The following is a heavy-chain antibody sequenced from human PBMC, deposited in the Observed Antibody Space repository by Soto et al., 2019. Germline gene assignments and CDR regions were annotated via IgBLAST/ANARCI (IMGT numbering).Heavy chain of an antibody. J-gene: IGHJ4*01. D-gene: IGHD3-16*01. CDR3: ERAGLPGLN. Sequence: QVQLVQSGAEVKKPGASVKVSCKASGYTFTSYYISWVRQAPGQGLEWMGWISGYNGNTNYAQKLQGRNTMTTDTSTSTANMELRRVRSEDTGVYYSERAGLPGLNWVHGKRVNDSS. V-gene: IGHV1-18*01. CDR1: GYTFTSYY. CDR2: ISGYNGNT.